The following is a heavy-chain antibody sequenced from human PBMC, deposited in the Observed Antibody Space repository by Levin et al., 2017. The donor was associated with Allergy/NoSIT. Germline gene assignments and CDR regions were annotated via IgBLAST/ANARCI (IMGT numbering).Heavy chain of an antibody. CDR1: GFTFSGYY. D-gene: IGHD4-11*01. J-gene: IGHJ4*02. CDR3: ARHSNDWTGFDY. Sequence: PGGSLRLSCAASGFTFSGYYMIFIRQAPGKGLEWVSYISNSNTYTNYADSVNGRFTISRDNAKNSLYLQMNSLRAEDTAIYYCARHSNDWTGFDYWGQGTLVTVSS. V-gene: IGHV3-11*03. CDR2: ISNSNTYT.